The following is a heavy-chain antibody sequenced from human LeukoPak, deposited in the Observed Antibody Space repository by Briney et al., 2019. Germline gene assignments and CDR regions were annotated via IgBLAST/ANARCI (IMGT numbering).Heavy chain of an antibody. CDR3: ARGFDSKSTYFDY. D-gene: IGHD5-12*01. CDR2: ISYSGST. J-gene: IGHJ4*02. V-gene: IGHV4-59*01. CDR1: GGSISSYY. Sequence: SETLSLTCTVSGGSISSYYWNWIRQSPTKGLEWIGYISYSGSTNYNPSLKSRVTISLDTSKNQFSLKVRSVTAADTAAYYCARGFDSKSTYFDYWGQGTLVTVSS.